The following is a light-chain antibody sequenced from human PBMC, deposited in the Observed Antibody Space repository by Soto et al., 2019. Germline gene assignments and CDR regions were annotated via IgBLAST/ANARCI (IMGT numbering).Light chain of an antibody. CDR2: GAS. Sequence: EIVLTQSPGSLSLSPGERATLSCRASQSVSSYLAWYQQKPGQAPRLLIYGASSRATGFPDRFSGSGSGTNLSLTISRLEQEDSAVYYCQQYSSPPRTFGQGTKVEI. J-gene: IGKJ1*01. CDR1: QSVSSY. CDR3: QQYSSPPRT. V-gene: IGKV3-20*01.